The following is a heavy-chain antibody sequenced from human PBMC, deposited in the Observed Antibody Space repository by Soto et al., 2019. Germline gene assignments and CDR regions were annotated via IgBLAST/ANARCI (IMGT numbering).Heavy chain of an antibody. D-gene: IGHD3-22*01. CDR3: ARDQPQYYYDSSSYFDY. Sequence: QVQLVQSGAEVKKPGASVKVSCKASGYTFTSYGISCVRQAPGQGLEWMGWISAYNGNTNYAQKLQGRVTMTTDTSTSTAYMELRSLRSDDTAVYYCARDQPQYYYDSSSYFDYWGQGTLVTVSS. CDR1: GYTFTSYG. V-gene: IGHV1-18*01. J-gene: IGHJ4*02. CDR2: ISAYNGNT.